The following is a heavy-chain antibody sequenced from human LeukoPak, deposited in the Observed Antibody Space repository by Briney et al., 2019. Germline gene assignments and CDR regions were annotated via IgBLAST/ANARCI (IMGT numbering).Heavy chain of an antibody. D-gene: IGHD3-16*01. V-gene: IGHV3-30*04. CDR2: ISYDGSNK. J-gene: IGHJ6*03. CDR3: ARGQQGGITWGGYYYYYMDV. Sequence: PGGSLRLSCAASGFTFSSYAMHWVRQAPGKGLEWVAVISYDGSNKYYADSVKGRFTISRDNSKNTLYLQMNSLRAEDTAVYYCARGQQGGITWGGYYYYYMDVWGKGTTVTVSS. CDR1: GFTFSSYA.